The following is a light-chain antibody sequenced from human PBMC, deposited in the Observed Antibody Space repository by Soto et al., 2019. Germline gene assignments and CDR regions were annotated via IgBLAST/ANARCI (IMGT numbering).Light chain of an antibody. J-gene: IGLJ2*01. CDR3: SSNAGSNNLV. Sequence: QSVLTQPPSVSGAPGQRVTISCTGSSSNLGAGYDVHWYQQLPGKAPKLLIYGNNNRPSGVPDRFSGSKSGNTASLTVSGLQAEDEADYYCSSNAGSNNLVFGGGTQLTVL. V-gene: IGLV1-40*01. CDR2: GNN. CDR1: SSNLGAGYD.